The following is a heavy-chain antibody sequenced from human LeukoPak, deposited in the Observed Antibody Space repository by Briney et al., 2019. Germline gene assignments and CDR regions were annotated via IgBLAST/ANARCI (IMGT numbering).Heavy chain of an antibody. D-gene: IGHD1-14*01. CDR2: MKGTGET. Sequence: GGSLRLSCAASGLSFTTFAMSWVRRGPARGLEWVSSMKGTGETFYADSVKGRFTLSRDSSRNTVHLQLNNLRVEDTAIYYCARASWVSTTDAVRWGQGTLVTVSS. CDR1: GLSFTTFA. J-gene: IGHJ4*02. CDR3: ARASWVSTTDAVR. V-gene: IGHV3-23*01.